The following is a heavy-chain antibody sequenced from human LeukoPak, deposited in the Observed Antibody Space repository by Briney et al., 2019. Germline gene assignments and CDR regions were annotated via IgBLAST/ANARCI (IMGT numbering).Heavy chain of an antibody. CDR1: GGTFSSYA. CDR3: AKDAWGYCSGGSCPSSLDY. D-gene: IGHD2-15*01. Sequence: SGKLAWKASGGTFSSYAISWVRQAPGQGLEWMGWIIPIFDTANYAQKFQGRAKITTDQSTSTAYTELSNLRSEDTAVFFCAKDAWGYCSGGSCPSSLDYWGQGSLVTVSS. V-gene: IGHV1-69*05. J-gene: IGHJ4*02. CDR2: IIPIFDTA.